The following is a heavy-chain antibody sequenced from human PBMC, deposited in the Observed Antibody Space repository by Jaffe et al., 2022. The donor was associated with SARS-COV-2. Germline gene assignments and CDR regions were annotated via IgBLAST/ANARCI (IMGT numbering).Heavy chain of an antibody. J-gene: IGHJ4*02. CDR2: IKSKTDGGTT. Sequence: EVQLVESGGGLVKPGGSLRLSCAASGFTFSNAWMSWVRQAPGKGLEWVGRIKSKTDGGTTDYAAPVKGRFTISRDDSKNTLYLQMNSLKTEDTAVYYCTTDPDAVGATQRRWGQGTLVTVSS. V-gene: IGHV3-15*01. CDR1: GFTFSNAW. CDR3: TTDPDAVGATQRR. D-gene: IGHD1-26*01.